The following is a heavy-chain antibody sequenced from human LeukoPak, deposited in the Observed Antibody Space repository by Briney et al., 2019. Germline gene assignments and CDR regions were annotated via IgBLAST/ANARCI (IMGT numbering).Heavy chain of an antibody. Sequence: SETLSLTCTVSGGSISGSSSYRWGWVRQPPGKGLEWIGQVLYDGRRDHNPSLRSRVTISLDTSKNQFSLKMTSVTAADAAVYYCARLHPNGPDEYWGQGTLVTVSS. V-gene: IGHV4-39*07. CDR3: ARLHPNGPDEY. D-gene: IGHD2-8*01. CDR2: VLYDGRR. J-gene: IGHJ4*02. CDR1: GGSISGSSSYR.